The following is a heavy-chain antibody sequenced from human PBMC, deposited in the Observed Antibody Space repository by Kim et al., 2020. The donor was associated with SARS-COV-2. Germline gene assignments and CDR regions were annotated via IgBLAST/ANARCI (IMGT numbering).Heavy chain of an antibody. CDR3: ARGQGPLSADIGMAA. CDR1: GGSFSGYY. CDR2: LNHRGST. V-gene: IGHV4-34*01. J-gene: IGHJ6*02. Sequence: SETLSLTCAVYGGSFSGYYWSWIRQPPGKGMEWIGVLNHRGSTKYNPSLQSRVTISVDPSTNPLFLLLRSLPAADTDVYYCARGQGPLSADIGMAAWRQG. D-gene: IGHD2-15*01.